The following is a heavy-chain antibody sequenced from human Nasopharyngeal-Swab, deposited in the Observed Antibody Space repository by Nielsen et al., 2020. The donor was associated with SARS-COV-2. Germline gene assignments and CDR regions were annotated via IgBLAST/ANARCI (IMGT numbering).Heavy chain of an antibody. CDR3: VRDGLNYDY. Sequence: GGSLRLSCSASGFTFSNYGMHWVRQAPGKGLEFVSAIFGLGDEKYYAESVRGRFTISRDNSRGTVYLQMSALRPEETAVYYCVRDGLNYDYWGQGTQVIVSS. CDR1: GFTFSNYG. V-gene: IGHV3-64D*08. CDR2: IFGLGDEK. J-gene: IGHJ4*02. D-gene: IGHD5-24*01.